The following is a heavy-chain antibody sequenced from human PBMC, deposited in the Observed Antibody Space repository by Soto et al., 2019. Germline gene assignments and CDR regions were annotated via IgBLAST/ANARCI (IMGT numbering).Heavy chain of an antibody. J-gene: IGHJ6*02. CDR1: GFTFSSYG. Sequence: GGALGLSRASSGFTFSSYGMHWVRQAPGKGLEWVAVIWYDGSNKYYADSVKGRFTISRDNSKNTLYLQMNSLRAEDTAVYYCAREGQQLVLYYYYGMDVWGQGTTVTVSS. CDR3: AREGQQLVLYYYYGMDV. D-gene: IGHD6-13*01. V-gene: IGHV3-33*01. CDR2: IWYDGSNK.